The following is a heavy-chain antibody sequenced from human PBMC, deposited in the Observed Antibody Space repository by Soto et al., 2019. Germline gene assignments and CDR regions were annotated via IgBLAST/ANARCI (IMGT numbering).Heavy chain of an antibody. CDR2: ISSSSSTI. J-gene: IGHJ4*02. Sequence: GGSLRLSCAASGFTFSSYSMNWVRQAPGKGLEWVSYISSSSSTIYYADSVKGRFTISRDNAKNSLYLQMNSLRAEDTAVYYCAKRSSSSTFDYWGQGTLVTVSS. CDR1: GFTFSSYS. CDR3: AKRSSSSTFDY. D-gene: IGHD6-6*01. V-gene: IGHV3-48*01.